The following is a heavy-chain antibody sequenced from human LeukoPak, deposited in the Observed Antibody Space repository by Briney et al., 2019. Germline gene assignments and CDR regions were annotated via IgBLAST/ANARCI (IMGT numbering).Heavy chain of an antibody. Sequence: GGSLRLSCVASGFNFSTSDMNWVRQAPGKGLDWVAYITTRGTTTYYADSVKGRFTLSRDNAKNSLYLQMNTLRAEDTAVYYCARLGGNLSRWGQGVLVTVSS. D-gene: IGHD2-2*01. CDR1: GFNFSTSD. V-gene: IGHV3-48*03. CDR2: ITTRGTTT. J-gene: IGHJ4*02. CDR3: ARLGGNLSR.